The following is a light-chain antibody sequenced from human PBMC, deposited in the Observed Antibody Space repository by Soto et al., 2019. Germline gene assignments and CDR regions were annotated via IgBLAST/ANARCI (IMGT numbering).Light chain of an antibody. CDR1: SSDLGRYNF. V-gene: IGLV2-11*01. Sequence: QSVLTQPRSVSGSPGQSVTISCTGSSSDLGRYNFVSWYQQLPGKAPKLIIYDVSERPSGVPDRFSGSKSGNTASLTISGLQVEDEADYHCCSYAGSHVVFGGGTQLTVL. CDR2: DVS. CDR3: CSYAGSHVV. J-gene: IGLJ7*01.